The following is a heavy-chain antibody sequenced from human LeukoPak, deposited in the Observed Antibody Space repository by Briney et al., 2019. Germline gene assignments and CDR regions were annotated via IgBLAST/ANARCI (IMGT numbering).Heavy chain of an antibody. J-gene: IGHJ4*02. CDR2: ISPDGRDT. V-gene: IGHV3-74*01. D-gene: IGHD5-24*01. CDR1: GFAFSTYW. Sequence: GGSLRLSCAASGFAFSTYWMHWVRQAPGKGPVWVSRISPDGRDTIYADSVKGRFTMSRDNDKNTLYLQLSSLRAEDTAVYYCAKDRGWLTFDYWGQGTLVSVSP. CDR3: AKDRGWLTFDY.